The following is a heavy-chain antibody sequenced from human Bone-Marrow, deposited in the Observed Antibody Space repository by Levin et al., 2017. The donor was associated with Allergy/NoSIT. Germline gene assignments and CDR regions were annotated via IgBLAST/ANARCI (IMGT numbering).Heavy chain of an antibody. CDR1: GGSFSGYY. Sequence: SETLSLTCAVYGGSFSGYYWSWIRQPPGKGLEWIGEINHSGSTNYNPSLKSRVTISVDTSKNQFSLKLSSVTAADTAVYYCARGKGYCSSTSCWLFDYWGQGTLVTVSS. CDR2: INHSGST. CDR3: ARGKGYCSSTSCWLFDY. V-gene: IGHV4-34*01. J-gene: IGHJ4*02. D-gene: IGHD2-2*01.